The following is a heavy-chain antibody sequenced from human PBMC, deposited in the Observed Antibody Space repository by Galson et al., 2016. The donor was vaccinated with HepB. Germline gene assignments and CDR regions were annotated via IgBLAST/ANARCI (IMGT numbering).Heavy chain of an antibody. J-gene: IGHJ4*02. V-gene: IGHV3-23*01. Sequence: SLRLSCAASGFTFTSYAMSWVRQAPGKGLEWVSAIRGSGTGTSYTDSVKGRFTVSRDNANNTLYLHMNSLRAEDTATYYCARLNKLLPYFDYWGQEILVTVTS. CDR1: GFTFTSYA. CDR3: ARLNKLLPYFDY. D-gene: IGHD2-15*01. CDR2: IRGSGTGT.